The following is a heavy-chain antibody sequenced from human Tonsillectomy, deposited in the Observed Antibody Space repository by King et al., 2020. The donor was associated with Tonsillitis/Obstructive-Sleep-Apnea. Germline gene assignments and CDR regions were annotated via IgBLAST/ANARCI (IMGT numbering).Heavy chain of an antibody. D-gene: IGHD2-2*01. CDR2: IWYDGTNK. CDR1: GFTFNHYA. V-gene: IGHV3-33*01. CDR3: ARDQALGYCSTTSCCQIDY. J-gene: IGHJ4*02. Sequence: VQLVESGGGVVQPGRSLTLSCAASGFTFNHYATHWVRQAPGKGLEWVAVIWYDGTNKYYADSVKGRFTISRDNSKNTLYLQMNSLRAEDTAVYYCARDQALGYCSTTSCCQIDYWGQGTLVTISS.